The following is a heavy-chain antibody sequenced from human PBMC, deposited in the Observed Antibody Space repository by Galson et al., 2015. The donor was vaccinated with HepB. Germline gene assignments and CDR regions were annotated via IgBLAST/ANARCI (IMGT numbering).Heavy chain of an antibody. J-gene: IGHJ4*02. D-gene: IGHD3-10*01. CDR2: ISYDGSNK. Sequence: SLRLSCAASGFTFSNAWMNWVRQAPGKGLEWVAVISYDGSNKYYADSVKGRFTISRDNSKNTLYLQMNSLRAEDTAVYYCARDWADRAMVRGGYPYYYFDYWGQGTLVTVSS. V-gene: IGHV3-30*03. CDR1: GFTFSNAW. CDR3: ARDWADRAMVRGGYPYYYFDY.